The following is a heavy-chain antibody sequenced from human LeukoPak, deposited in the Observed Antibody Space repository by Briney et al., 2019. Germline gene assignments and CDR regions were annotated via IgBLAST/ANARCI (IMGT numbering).Heavy chain of an antibody. CDR2: IYYSGST. J-gene: IGHJ4*02. CDR3: ASSHLYSSSWYLSGRFDF. Sequence: PSETLSLTCTVSGGSISPNYGSWIRQPPGKGLEWIGYIYYSGSTNYNPSLKSRVTISVDTSKNQFSLKLSSVTAADTAVYYCASSHLYSSSWYLSGRFDFWGQGTLVTVSS. D-gene: IGHD6-13*01. CDR1: GGSISPNY. V-gene: IGHV4-59*01.